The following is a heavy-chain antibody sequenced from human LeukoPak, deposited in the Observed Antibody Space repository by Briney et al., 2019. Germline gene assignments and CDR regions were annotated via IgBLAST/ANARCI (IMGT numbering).Heavy chain of an antibody. CDR1: GGSISSGGYY. CDR2: IYHSGST. V-gene: IGHV4-30-2*01. Sequence: SQTLSLICTVSGGSISSGGYYWSWIRQPPGKGLEWIGYIYHSGSTYYNPSLKSRVTISVDRSKNQFSLKLSSVTAADTAVYYCARVQGRYCSSTSCQYNWFDPWGQGTLVTVSS. J-gene: IGHJ5*02. CDR3: ARVQGRYCSSTSCQYNWFDP. D-gene: IGHD2-2*01.